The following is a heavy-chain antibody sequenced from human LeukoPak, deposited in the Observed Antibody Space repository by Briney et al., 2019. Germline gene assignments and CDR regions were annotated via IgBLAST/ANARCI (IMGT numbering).Heavy chain of an antibody. D-gene: IGHD3-10*01. CDR3: VRRGLIVTEYLER. Sequence: GGSLRLSCAASGFTFSTFSMNWVRQAPGKGPEWVSYISSSSSTTYYADSVKGRFTISRDNAKNSLYLQMNSLRAEDTAVYYCVRRGLIVTEYLERWGQGTLVTVSS. V-gene: IGHV3-48*04. J-gene: IGHJ1*01. CDR1: GFTFSTFS. CDR2: ISSSSSTT.